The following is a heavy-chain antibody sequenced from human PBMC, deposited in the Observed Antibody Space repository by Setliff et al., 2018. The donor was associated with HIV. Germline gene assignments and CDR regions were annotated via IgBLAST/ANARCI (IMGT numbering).Heavy chain of an antibody. V-gene: IGHV1-18*01. CDR1: GYTFPTYA. Sequence: ASVKVSCKASGYTFPTYAITWVRQAPGQGLEWMGWISAYNGNANYAQKFQGRVTMTTDTSTSTAYMELRSLRSDDTAVYFCARDRLHYYDSSVYYYGAPFDIWGQGTMVTVSS. CDR2: ISAYNGNA. CDR3: ARDRLHYYDSSVYYYGAPFDI. D-gene: IGHD3-22*01. J-gene: IGHJ3*02.